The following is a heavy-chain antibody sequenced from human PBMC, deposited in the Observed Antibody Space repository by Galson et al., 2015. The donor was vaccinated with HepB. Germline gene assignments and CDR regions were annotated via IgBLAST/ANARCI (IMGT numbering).Heavy chain of an antibody. Sequence: SLRLSCAASGFTFSSYGMHWVRQAPGKGLEWVAVISYDGSNKYYADSVKGRFTISRDNSKNTLYLQMNSLRAEDTAVYYCAKEQQLDNWFDPWGQGTLVTVSS. V-gene: IGHV3-30*18. CDR2: ISYDGSNK. CDR1: GFTFSSYG. CDR3: AKEQQLDNWFDP. J-gene: IGHJ5*02. D-gene: IGHD6-13*01.